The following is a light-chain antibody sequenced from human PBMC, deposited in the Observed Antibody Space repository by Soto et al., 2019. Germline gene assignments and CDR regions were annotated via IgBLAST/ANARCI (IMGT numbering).Light chain of an antibody. V-gene: IGLV2-14*01. CDR2: DVS. CDR3: SSYTSSSTLYV. CDR1: SSDVGAYNY. J-gene: IGLJ1*01. Sequence: QSALTQPASVSGSPGQSITISCTGTSSDVGAYNYVSWYQQHPGKAPKLMIYDVSNRPSGVSNRFSGSKSGNTASLTISGLQAEDEADYYCSSYTSSSTLYVFGTGTKGTVL.